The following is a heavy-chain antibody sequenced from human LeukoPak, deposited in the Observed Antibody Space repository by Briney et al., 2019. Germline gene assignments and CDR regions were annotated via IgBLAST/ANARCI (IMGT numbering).Heavy chain of an antibody. D-gene: IGHD1-26*01. CDR1: GFTFNNYA. J-gene: IGHJ4*03. Sequence: GGSLRLSCAASGFTFNNYAMNWVRQAPGKGLEWVSAITGSGGSTYPADSVKGRFTISRDNSKGTLYLQVNSLRADDTAVYYCAKSRGFSGTYPSDYWGQGTLVTVSS. CDR2: ITGSGGST. CDR3: AKSRGFSGTYPSDY. V-gene: IGHV3-23*01.